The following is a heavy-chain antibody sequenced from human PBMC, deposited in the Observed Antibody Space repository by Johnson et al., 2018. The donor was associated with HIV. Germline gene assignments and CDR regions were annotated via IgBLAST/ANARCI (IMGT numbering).Heavy chain of an antibody. CDR1: GFTFSSYA. V-gene: IGHV3-64*01. J-gene: IGHJ3*02. D-gene: IGHD3-22*01. Sequence: VQVVESGGGLVQPGGSLRLSCAASGFTFSSYAMHWVRQAPGKGLEYVSAISSNGGSTYYANSVKGRFTISRDNSKNTLYLQMGSLRAEDMAVYYCARTYYYDSSGYYSAFDIWGQGTMVTVSS. CDR2: ISSNGGST. CDR3: ARTYYYDSSGYYSAFDI.